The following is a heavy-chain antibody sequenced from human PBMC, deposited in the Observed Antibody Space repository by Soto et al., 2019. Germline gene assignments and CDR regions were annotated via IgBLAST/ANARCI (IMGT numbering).Heavy chain of an antibody. CDR1: GGSLSSSNW. CDR3: AIALLLGGAFDI. CDR2: IYHSGST. D-gene: IGHD1-26*01. V-gene: IGHV4-4*02. Sequence: QVQLQESGPGLVKPSGTLSLTCAVSGGSLSSSNWWSWVRQPPGKWLEWIGEIYHSGSTNYNPSLRGRVTISVDKSKNQFSLRLSSVTAADTAVYDSAIALLLGGAFDIWGQGTMVTVSS. J-gene: IGHJ3*02.